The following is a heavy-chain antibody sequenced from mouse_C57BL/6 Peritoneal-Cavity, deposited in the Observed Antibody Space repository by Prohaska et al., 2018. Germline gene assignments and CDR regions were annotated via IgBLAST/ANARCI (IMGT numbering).Heavy chain of an antibody. CDR3: ARGGVANYYFDY. Sequence: GKGLEWLGVIWSGGSTDYNAAFISRLSISKDNSKSQVFFKMNSLQADDTAIYYCARGGVANYYFDYWVQGTTLTVSS. V-gene: IGHV2-2*01. J-gene: IGHJ2*01. D-gene: IGHD1-1*01. CDR2: IWSGGST.